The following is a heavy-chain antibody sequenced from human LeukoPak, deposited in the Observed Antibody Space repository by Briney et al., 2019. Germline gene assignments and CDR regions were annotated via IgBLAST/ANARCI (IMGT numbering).Heavy chain of an antibody. CDR1: GYTLTELS. D-gene: IGHD2/OR15-2a*01. J-gene: IGHJ6*03. CDR2: FDPEDGET. Sequence: GASVKVSCKVSGYTLTELSMHWVRQAPGKGLEWMGGFDPEDGETIYAQKFQGRVTMTEDTSTDTAYMELSSLRSEDTAVYYCATNPYCKSSTCYAHYYYHSYMDVWGKGTTVIVSS. CDR3: ATNPYCKSSTCYAHYYYHSYMDV. V-gene: IGHV1-24*01.